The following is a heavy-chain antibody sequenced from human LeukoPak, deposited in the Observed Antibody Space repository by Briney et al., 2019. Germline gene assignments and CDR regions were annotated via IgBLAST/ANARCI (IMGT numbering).Heavy chain of an antibody. J-gene: IGHJ4*02. D-gene: IGHD6-19*01. CDR2: IHPEDSYT. Sequence: GESLKISCKGSGYSFTSSWISWVRQMPGKGLEWVGTIHPEDSYTDYSPSFQGHVTISADKSISTVYLQWSGLRASDNAMYYCARYSSRSWGDYWGQGTLDTVSS. CDR3: ARYSSRSWGDY. V-gene: IGHV5-10-1*01. CDR1: GYSFTSSW.